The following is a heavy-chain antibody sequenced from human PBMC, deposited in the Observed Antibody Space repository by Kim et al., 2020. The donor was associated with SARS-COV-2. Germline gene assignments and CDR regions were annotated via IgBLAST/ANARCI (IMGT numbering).Heavy chain of an antibody. V-gene: IGHV3-43*02. CDR2: ISGDGGST. CDR1: GFTFDDYA. D-gene: IGHD3-10*01. Sequence: GGSLRLSCAASGFTFDDYAMHWVRQAPGKGMEWVSLISGDGGSTYYAYSVKGRFTISRDNSKNSLYLQMNSLRTEDNALYYCAKRLWFGELFAPFDYWGQGALVTVSS. CDR3: AKRLWFGELFAPFDY. J-gene: IGHJ4*02.